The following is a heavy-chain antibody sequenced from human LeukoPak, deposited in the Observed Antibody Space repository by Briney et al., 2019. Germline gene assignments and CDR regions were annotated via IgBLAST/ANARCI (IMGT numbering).Heavy chain of an antibody. D-gene: IGHD1-14*01. CDR3: ARDRGRNSFDY. Sequence: ASVKVSCKASGYTFTSYDINWVRQATGQGLEWMGWMNPNSGNTGYAQKFQGRVTITRNTSISTAYMELTSLRAEDTALYYCARDRGRNSFDYWGQGTLVSVSS. CDR1: GYTFTSYD. V-gene: IGHV1-8*03. J-gene: IGHJ4*02. CDR2: MNPNSGNT.